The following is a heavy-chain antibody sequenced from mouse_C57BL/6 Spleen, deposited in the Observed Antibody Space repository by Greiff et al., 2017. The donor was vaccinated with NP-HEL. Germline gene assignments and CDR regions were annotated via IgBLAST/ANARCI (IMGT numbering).Heavy chain of an antibody. CDR3: ARGSSGRRGYYAMDY. CDR2: INPSTGGT. D-gene: IGHD3-1*01. V-gene: IGHV1-42*01. J-gene: IGHJ4*01. CDR1: GYSFTGYY. Sequence: EVQLQQSGPELVKPGASVKISCKASGYSFTGYYMNWVKQSPEKSLEWIGDINPSTGGTTYNQKFKAKATLTVDKSSSTAYMQLKSLTSEDSAVYYCARGSSGRRGYYAMDYWGQGTSVTVSS.